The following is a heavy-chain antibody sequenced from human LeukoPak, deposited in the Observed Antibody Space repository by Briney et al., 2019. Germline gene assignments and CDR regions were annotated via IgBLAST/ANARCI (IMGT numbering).Heavy chain of an antibody. V-gene: IGHV3-23*01. J-gene: IGHJ4*02. D-gene: IGHD3-3*01. Sequence: GGSLRLSCAASGFTFSSYSMNWVRQAPGKGLEWVSAISGSGDSTYYADSVKGRFTISRDNSKNTLFLQMNSLRAEDTAVYYCAKVGPNPYHDFWGGYPTFDYWGQGTLVTVSS. CDR2: ISGSGDST. CDR3: AKVGPNPYHDFWGGYPTFDY. CDR1: GFTFSSYS.